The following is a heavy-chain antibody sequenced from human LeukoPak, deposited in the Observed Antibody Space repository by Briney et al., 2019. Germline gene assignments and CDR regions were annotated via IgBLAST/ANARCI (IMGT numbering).Heavy chain of an antibody. J-gene: IGHJ6*03. CDR2: ISSSSSYI. V-gene: IGHV3-21*01. CDR1: GFTLSSYS. D-gene: IGHD2-21*02. CDR3: ARDGVTVTANYYYYYMDV. Sequence: GGSLRLSCAASGFTLSSYSMNWVRQAPGKGLEWVSSISSSSSYIYYADSVKGRFTISRDNARNPLYLQMNSLRAEDTAVYYCARDGVTVTANYYYYYMDVWGKGTTVTISS.